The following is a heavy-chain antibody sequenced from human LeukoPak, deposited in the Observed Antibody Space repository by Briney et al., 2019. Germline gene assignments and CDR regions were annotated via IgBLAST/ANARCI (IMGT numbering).Heavy chain of an antibody. V-gene: IGHV1-69*05. CDR2: IIPIFGTA. D-gene: IGHD5-24*01. CDR1: GGTFSSYA. J-gene: IGHJ5*02. CDR3: ARAQRWLQQYWFDP. Sequence: ASVKVSCKASGGTFSSYAISWVRQAPGQGLEWMEGIIPIFGTANYAQKFQGRVTITTDESTSTAYMELSSLRSEDTAVYYCARAQRWLQQYWFDPWGQGTLVTVSS.